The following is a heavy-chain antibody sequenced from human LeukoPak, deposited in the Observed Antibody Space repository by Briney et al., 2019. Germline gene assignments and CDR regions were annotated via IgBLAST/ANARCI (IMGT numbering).Heavy chain of an antibody. CDR3: AREFSMITFGGV. Sequence: PGGSPRHSCAASGFTFSNYGLNWVRQAPGKGLEWVSYISSSSAIIYYADSVKGRFTISRDNAKNSLYLQMNSLRDEDTAVYYCAREFSMITFGGVWGQGTLVTVSS. J-gene: IGHJ4*02. CDR1: GFTFSNYG. V-gene: IGHV3-48*02. CDR2: ISSSSAII. D-gene: IGHD3-16*01.